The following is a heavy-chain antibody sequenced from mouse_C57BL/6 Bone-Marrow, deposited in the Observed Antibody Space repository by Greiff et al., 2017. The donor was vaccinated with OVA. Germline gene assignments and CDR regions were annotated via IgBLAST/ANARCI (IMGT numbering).Heavy chain of an antibody. CDR1: GFTFSDFY. CDR2: SRNKANDYTT. CDR3: ARVSYYGSSWYFDV. Sequence: EVKLVESGGGLVQSGRSLRLSCATSGFTFSDFYMEWVRQAPGKGLEWIAASRNKANDYTTEYSASVKGRFIVSRDTSQSILYLQMNALRAEDTAIYYCARVSYYGSSWYFDVWGTGTTVTVSS. D-gene: IGHD1-1*01. J-gene: IGHJ1*03. V-gene: IGHV7-1*01.